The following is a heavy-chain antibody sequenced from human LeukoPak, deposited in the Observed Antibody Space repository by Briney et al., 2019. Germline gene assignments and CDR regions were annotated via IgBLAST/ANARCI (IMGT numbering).Heavy chain of an antibody. V-gene: IGHV3-7*01. J-gene: IGHJ4*02. CDR3: VLSLPYGSGSYPQVFDY. Sequence: GGSLRLSCAASGFTFSSYWMSWVRQAPGKGLEWVANIKQDGSEKYYVDSVKGRFTISRDNAKNSLYLQMNSLRAEDTAVYYCVLSLPYGSGSYPQVFDYWGQGTLVTVSS. CDR2: IKQDGSEK. CDR1: GFTFSSYW. D-gene: IGHD3-10*01.